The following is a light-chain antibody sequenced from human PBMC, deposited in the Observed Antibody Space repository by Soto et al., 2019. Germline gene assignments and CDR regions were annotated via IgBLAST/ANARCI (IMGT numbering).Light chain of an antibody. J-gene: IGKJ5*01. CDR1: QSVSSY. V-gene: IGKV3-11*01. Sequence: EIVLTQSPATLSLSPGERATLSCRASQSVSSYLAWYQQKPGQAPRLLIYDASNRATGIPARFSGSGSGTDFTLTISSLEPEDFAVYYCQPRSNWPPLIT. CDR3: QPRSNWPPLIT. CDR2: DAS.